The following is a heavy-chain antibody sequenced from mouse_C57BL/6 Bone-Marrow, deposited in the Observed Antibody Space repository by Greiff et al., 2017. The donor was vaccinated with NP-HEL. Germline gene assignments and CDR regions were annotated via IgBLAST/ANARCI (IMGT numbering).Heavy chain of an antibody. CDR3: ARLLYYGSSYDY. D-gene: IGHD1-1*01. J-gene: IGHJ2*01. CDR1: GFTFSSYG. Sequence: EVKVVESGGDLVKPGGSLKLSCAASGFTFSSYGMSWVRQTPDKRLEWVATISSGGSYTYYPDSVKGRFTISRDNAKNTLYLQMSSLKSEDTAMYYCARLLYYGSSYDYWGQGTTLTVSS. CDR2: ISSGGSYT. V-gene: IGHV5-6*01.